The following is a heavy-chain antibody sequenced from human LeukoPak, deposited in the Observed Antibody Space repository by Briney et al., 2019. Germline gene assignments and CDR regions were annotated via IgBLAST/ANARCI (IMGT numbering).Heavy chain of an antibody. CDR1: GYSFTSYW. CDR3: ARLDSSGYYASVDNDAFDF. V-gene: IGHV5-51*01. Sequence: GESLKISCKGSGYSFTSYWIGWVRQMPGKGLEWMGTIYPGVSDTRYSPSFQGQVTISADRSISTAYLQWSSLKASDTAKYYCARLDSSGYYASVDNDAFDFWGQGTMVTVSS. D-gene: IGHD6-19*01. CDR2: IYPGVSDT. J-gene: IGHJ3*01.